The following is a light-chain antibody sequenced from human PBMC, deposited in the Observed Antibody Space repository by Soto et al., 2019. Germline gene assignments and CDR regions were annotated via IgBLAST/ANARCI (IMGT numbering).Light chain of an antibody. Sequence: DIQMTQSPSTLSASVGDRVTITCRASQSISSWLAWYQQKPGKAPKLQIYDASNLESGVPSRFSGGGSGTEFSLTISSLQPDDFATYYCQQYNSYSSTFGQGTKVDIK. CDR1: QSISSW. J-gene: IGKJ1*01. CDR3: QQYNSYSST. V-gene: IGKV1-5*01. CDR2: DAS.